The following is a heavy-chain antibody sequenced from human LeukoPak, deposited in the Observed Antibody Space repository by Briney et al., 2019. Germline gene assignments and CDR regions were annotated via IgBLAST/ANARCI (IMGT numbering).Heavy chain of an antibody. J-gene: IGHJ4*02. Sequence: GGSLRLSCAASGFTFSSYWMSWVRQAPGKGLEWVANIKQGGSEKYYVDSVKGRFTISRDNAKNSLYLQMNSLRAEDTAVYYCASGIAVAGNGDYFDYWGQGTLVTVSS. V-gene: IGHV3-7*01. CDR2: IKQGGSEK. D-gene: IGHD6-19*01. CDR1: GFTFSSYW. CDR3: ASGIAVAGNGDYFDY.